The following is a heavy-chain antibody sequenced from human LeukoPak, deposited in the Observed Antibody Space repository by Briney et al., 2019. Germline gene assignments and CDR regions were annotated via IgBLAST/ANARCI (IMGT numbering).Heavy chain of an antibody. V-gene: IGHV4-4*02. CDR1: GGSISSSNW. J-gene: IGHJ6*04. D-gene: IGHD3-10*01. Sequence: SGTLSLTCAVSGGSISSSNWWSWVRQPPGKGLEWIGEIYHSGSTNYNPSLKSRVTISVDKSKNQFSLKLSSVTAADTALYYCARVDYGSGSPPLYGMDVWGKGTTVTVSS. CDR2: IYHSGST. CDR3: ARVDYGSGSPPLYGMDV.